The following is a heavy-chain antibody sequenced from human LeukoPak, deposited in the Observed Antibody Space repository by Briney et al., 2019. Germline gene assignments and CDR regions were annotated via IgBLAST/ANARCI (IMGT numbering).Heavy chain of an antibody. CDR3: ARVRQPPFYFDY. Sequence: PSETLSLTCTVSGGSISSYHWSWIRQPPGKGLEWIGYIYYSGSTNYNPSLKSRVTISVDTSKNQFSLKLSSVTAADTAVYYCARVRQPPFYFDYWGQGTLVTVSS. V-gene: IGHV4-59*01. CDR2: IYYSGST. D-gene: IGHD4-17*01. J-gene: IGHJ4*02. CDR1: GGSISSYH.